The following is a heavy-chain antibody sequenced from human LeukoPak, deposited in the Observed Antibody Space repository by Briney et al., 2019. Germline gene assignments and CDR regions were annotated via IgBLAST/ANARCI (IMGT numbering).Heavy chain of an antibody. CDR2: ISWNSGSI. J-gene: IGHJ4*02. CDR3: AKDAASKYYYDSSGSLDY. D-gene: IGHD3-22*01. V-gene: IGHV3-9*01. Sequence: PGRSLRLSCAASGFTFDDYAMHWVRQAPGKGLEWVSGISWNSGSIGYADSVKGRFTISRDNAKNSLYLQMNSLRAEDTVLYYCAKDAASKYYYDSSGSLDYWGQGTLVTVSS. CDR1: GFTFDDYA.